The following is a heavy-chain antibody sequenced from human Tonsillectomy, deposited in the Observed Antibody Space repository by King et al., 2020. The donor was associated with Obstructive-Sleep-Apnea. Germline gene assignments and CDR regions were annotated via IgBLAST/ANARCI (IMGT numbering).Heavy chain of an antibody. Sequence: QRVQSGGGVVQPGRSLRLSCAASGFTFSSYGMHWVRQAPGKGLEGVGVISYYGSNKYFAGSVKGRFTISRDNSKNTLYLQMNSLGAEDTAVYYCAKDGSRYYYDSSGYFDYWGQGTLVTVSS. D-gene: IGHD3-22*01. V-gene: IGHV3-30*18. CDR1: GFTFSSYG. CDR2: ISYYGSNK. J-gene: IGHJ4*02. CDR3: AKDGSRYYYDSSGYFDY.